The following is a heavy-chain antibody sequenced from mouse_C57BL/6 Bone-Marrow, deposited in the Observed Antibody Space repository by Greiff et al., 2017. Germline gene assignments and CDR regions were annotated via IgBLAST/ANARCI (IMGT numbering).Heavy chain of an antibody. CDR1: GYTFTSYW. J-gene: IGHJ3*01. CDR2: IDPSDSYT. CDR3: ARDNYYYGSSPAWFAY. V-gene: IGHV1-50*01. Sequence: VKLQQPGAELVKPGASVKLSCKASGYTFTSYWMQWVKQRPGQGLEWIGEIDPSDSYTNYNQKFKGKATLTVDTSSSTAYMQLSSLTSEDSAVYYCARDNYYYGSSPAWFAYWGQGTLVTVSA. D-gene: IGHD1-1*01.